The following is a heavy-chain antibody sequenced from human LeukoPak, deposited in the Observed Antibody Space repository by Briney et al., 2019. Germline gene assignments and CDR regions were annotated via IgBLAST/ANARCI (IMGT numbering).Heavy chain of an antibody. CDR3: ARDDTYRSSFDY. J-gene: IGHJ4*02. Sequence: SETLSLTCTVSGGSIGSSTYYWGWIRQPPGKGLEWIGTIYDSGSTYYNPSLKSRVTISVDTSKNQFSLRLSSVTAADTAVYYCARDDTYRSSFDYWGQGTLVTVSS. D-gene: IGHD6-13*01. CDR1: GGSIGSSTYY. CDR2: IYDSGST. V-gene: IGHV4-39*02.